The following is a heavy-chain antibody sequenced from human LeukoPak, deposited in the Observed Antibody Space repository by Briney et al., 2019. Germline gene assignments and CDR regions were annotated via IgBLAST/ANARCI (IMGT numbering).Heavy chain of an antibody. D-gene: IGHD5-18*01. CDR3: ARDVGNSYGYESTDP. Sequence: PSETLSLTCTVSGGSISSSSYYWGWIRQPPGKGLEWIGSIYYSGSTYYNPSLKSRVTISVDTSKNQFSLKLSSVTAADTAVYYCARDVGNSYGYESTDPWGQGTLVTVSS. CDR2: IYYSGST. V-gene: IGHV4-39*07. CDR1: GGSISSSSYY. J-gene: IGHJ5*02.